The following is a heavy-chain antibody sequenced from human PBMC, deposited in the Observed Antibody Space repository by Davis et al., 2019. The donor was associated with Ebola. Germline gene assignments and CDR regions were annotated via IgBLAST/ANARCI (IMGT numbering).Heavy chain of an antibody. V-gene: IGHV3-23*01. CDR1: GFTFSSYA. J-gene: IGHJ2*01. D-gene: IGHD3-3*01. Sequence: GESLKISCAASGFTFSSYAMSWVRQAPGKGLEWVSAISGSGGSTYYADSVKGRFTISRDNSKNTAYLQMNSLKTEDTAVYYCTSRIFGDRYWYFDLWGRGTLVTVSS. CDR2: ISGSGGST. CDR3: TSRIFGDRYWYFDL.